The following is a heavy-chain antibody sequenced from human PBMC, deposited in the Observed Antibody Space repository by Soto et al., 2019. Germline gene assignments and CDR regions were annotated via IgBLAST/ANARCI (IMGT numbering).Heavy chain of an antibody. CDR3: AKDHDEDFGYDLDDFNY. V-gene: IGHV3-9*01. J-gene: IGHJ4*02. CDR2: ISWEGGSI. CDR1: GFTFDDYA. D-gene: IGHD5-12*01. Sequence: EVQLVESGGGLVQPGRSLRLSCAASGFTFDDYAMHWVRQAPGKGLEWVSGISWEGGSIGYADSVKGRFTISRDNAKNSLYLQMNSLRAEDTALYYCAKDHDEDFGYDLDDFNYWGQGPLVTVSS.